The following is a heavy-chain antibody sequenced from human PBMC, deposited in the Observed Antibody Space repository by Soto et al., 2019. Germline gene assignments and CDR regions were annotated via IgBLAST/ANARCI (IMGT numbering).Heavy chain of an antibody. Sequence: QVQLVESGGGVVQPGRSLRLSCAASGFTFSSYGMHWVRQAPGKGLEWVAVISYDGSNKYYADSVKGRFTISRDNSKNTLYLQRNSLRAEDTAVYYCAKASRGYSSGWALDYWGQGTLVTVSS. CDR2: ISYDGSNK. D-gene: IGHD6-19*01. V-gene: IGHV3-30*18. J-gene: IGHJ4*02. CDR3: AKASRGYSSGWALDY. CDR1: GFTFSSYG.